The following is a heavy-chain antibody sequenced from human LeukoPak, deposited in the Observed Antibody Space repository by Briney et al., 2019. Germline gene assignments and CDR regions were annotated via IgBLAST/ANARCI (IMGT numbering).Heavy chain of an antibody. CDR3: ARIEDYGGNSVNY. Sequence: SETLSLTCTVSGGSISSSSYYWGWIRQPPGKGLEWIGSIYYSGSTNYNPSLKSRVTISVDTSKNQFSLKLGSVTAADTAVYYCARIEDYGGNSVNYWGQGTLVTVSS. D-gene: IGHD4-23*01. CDR1: GGSISSSSYY. V-gene: IGHV4-39*07. J-gene: IGHJ4*02. CDR2: IYYSGST.